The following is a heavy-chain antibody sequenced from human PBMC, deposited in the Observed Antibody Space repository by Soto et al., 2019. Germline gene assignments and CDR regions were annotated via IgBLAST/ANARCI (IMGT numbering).Heavy chain of an antibody. CDR1: GFTFSGSA. CDR2: VRSKANNYAT. Sequence: GGSLRLSCAASGFTFSGSALHWVRQASGEGLEWVGRVRSKANNYATAYGASVKGRFTISRDDSKNTAYLQMNSLKIEDTAVYYCTGRTSGPDYYYDYGMDVWGQGTTVTVSS. D-gene: IGHD2-15*01. CDR3: TGRTSGPDYYYDYGMDV. J-gene: IGHJ6*02. V-gene: IGHV3-73*01.